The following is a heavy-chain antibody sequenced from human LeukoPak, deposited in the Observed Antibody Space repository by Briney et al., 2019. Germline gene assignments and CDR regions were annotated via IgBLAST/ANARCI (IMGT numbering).Heavy chain of an antibody. D-gene: IGHD1-1*01. CDR1: GGSISSYY. CDR3: ARHGRRPFDI. Sequence: SETLSLTCTVSGGSISSYYWSWIRQPPGKGLKWIGYISYSGSTIYNPSLKSRVTISVDTSKNQFSLKLSSVTAADTAVYYCARHGRRPFDIWGQGTMVTVSS. CDR2: ISYSGST. V-gene: IGHV4-59*08. J-gene: IGHJ3*02.